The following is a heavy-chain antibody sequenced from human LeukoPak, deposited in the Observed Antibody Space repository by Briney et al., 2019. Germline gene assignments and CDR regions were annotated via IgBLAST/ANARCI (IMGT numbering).Heavy chain of an antibody. CDR1: GYTFTSYG. D-gene: IGHD3/OR15-3a*01. J-gene: IGHJ4*02. Sequence: ASVKVSCKASGYTFTSYGINWVRQATGQGLEWMGWMNPNSGNTGYAKKFQGRVTLTRNTSISTAYMELSSLRSEDTAVYYCARALGGASWTDYWGQGTLVTVSS. V-gene: IGHV1-8*02. CDR3: ARALGGASWTDY. CDR2: MNPNSGNT.